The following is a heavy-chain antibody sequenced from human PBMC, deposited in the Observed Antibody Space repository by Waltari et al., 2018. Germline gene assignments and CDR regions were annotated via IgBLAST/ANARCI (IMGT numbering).Heavy chain of an antibody. CDR2: ISDDGGNK. CDR1: GFTFSSYA. D-gene: IGHD6-13*01. Sequence: QVQLVESGGGVVQPGRSLRLSCAASGFTFSSYAMHWVRPAPGKGLEWVAVISDDGGNKYYADSVKGRFTISRDNSKNTLYLQMNSLRAEDTAVYYCSREQQPGGFDPWGQGTLVTVSS. CDR3: SREQQPGGFDP. V-gene: IGHV3-30-3*01. J-gene: IGHJ5*02.